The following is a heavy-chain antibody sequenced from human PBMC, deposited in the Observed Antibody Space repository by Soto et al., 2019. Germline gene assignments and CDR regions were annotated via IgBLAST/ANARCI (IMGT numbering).Heavy chain of an antibody. D-gene: IGHD6-6*01. CDR3: ARRARPDFYYMDV. V-gene: IGHV3-64*01. Sequence: EVQLAESGGGLAQPGGSLRLSCAASGFTLSGYAMDWVRQAPGKGLEYVSGISSNGVGTYYANSVQGRFTISRDNSKNTLYLQMGSLRPEDMAVYYCARRARPDFYYMDVWVKGTTVTVSS. J-gene: IGHJ6*03. CDR1: GFTLSGYA. CDR2: ISSNGVGT.